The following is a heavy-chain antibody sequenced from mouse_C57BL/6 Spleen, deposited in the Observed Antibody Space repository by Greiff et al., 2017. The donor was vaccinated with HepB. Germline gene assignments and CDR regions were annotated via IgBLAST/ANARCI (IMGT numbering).Heavy chain of an antibody. D-gene: IGHD2-4*01. J-gene: IGHJ2*01. CDR1: GYTFTSYW. V-gene: IGHV1-64*01. Sequence: QVQLQQPGAELVKPGASVKLSCKASGYTFTSYWTHWVKQRPGQGLEWIGMIHPNSGSTNYNEKFKSKATLTVDKSSSTAYMQLSSLTSEDSAVYYCARAPSDCDYDGFYFDCWGQGTTLTVSS. CDR3: ARAPSDCDYDGFYFDC. CDR2: IHPNSGST.